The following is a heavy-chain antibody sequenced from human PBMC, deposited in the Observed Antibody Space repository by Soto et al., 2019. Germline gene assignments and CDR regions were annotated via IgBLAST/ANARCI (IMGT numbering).Heavy chain of an antibody. CDR3: AKLGSGTMTPPR. D-gene: IGHD2-15*01. CDR1: GFTFSSYG. Sequence: PGGSLRLSCAASGFTFSSYGMHWVRQAPGKGLEWVAVISYDGSNKYYADSVKGRFTISRDNSKNTLYLQMNSLRAEDTAVYYCAKLGSGTMTPPRWGQGTLVTVSS. CDR2: ISYDGSNK. V-gene: IGHV3-30*18. J-gene: IGHJ4*02.